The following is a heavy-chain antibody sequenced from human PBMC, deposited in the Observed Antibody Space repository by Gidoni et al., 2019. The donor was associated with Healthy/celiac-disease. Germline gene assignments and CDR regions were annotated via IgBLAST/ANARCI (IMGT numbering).Heavy chain of an antibody. CDR3: ARWGPSEIYYYYYYGMDV. CDR1: GFTFSRYW. CDR2: IKQDGSEQ. V-gene: IGHV3-7*01. Sequence: EVQLVESGGGLVQPGGSLRLSCAASGFTFSRYWMSWVRQAPGKGLEWVANIKQDGSEQYYVDSVKGRFTISRDNAKNSLYLQMNSLRAEDTAVYYCARWGPSEIYYYYYYGMDVWGQGTTVTVSS. J-gene: IGHJ6*02. D-gene: IGHD2-15*01.